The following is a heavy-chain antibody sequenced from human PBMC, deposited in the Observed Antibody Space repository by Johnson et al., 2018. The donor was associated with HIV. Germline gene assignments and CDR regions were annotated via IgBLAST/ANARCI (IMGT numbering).Heavy chain of an antibody. V-gene: IGHV3-33*01. CDR2: IWYDGSNN. CDR1: GIIFSSYG. Sequence: QVQLVESGGGVVQPGRSLRLSCAASGIIFSSYGMHWVRQAPGKGLEWVAVIWYDGSNNYYADSVKGRFTISRDNSKNTLYLQMNSLRAEDTAVYYCARGWELQVLDIWGQGTMVTVSS. CDR3: ARGWELQVLDI. D-gene: IGHD1-26*01. J-gene: IGHJ3*02.